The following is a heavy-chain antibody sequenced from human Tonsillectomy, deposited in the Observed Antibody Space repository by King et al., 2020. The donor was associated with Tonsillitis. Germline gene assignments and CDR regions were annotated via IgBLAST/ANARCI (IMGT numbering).Heavy chain of an antibody. J-gene: IGHJ6*02. CDR1: GYTLTELS. Sequence: QLVQSGAEVKKPGASVKVSCKVSGYTLTELSMHWVRQAPGKGLEWMGGFGPEDAETIYAQKFQGRVTMTEDTSTDTAYMELSSLKSADTAVYYCATVARYEYDIKTTPPDTVYYDMDVWGQGTTVTVSS. CDR2: FGPEDAET. V-gene: IGHV1-24*01. CDR3: ATVARYEYDIKTTPPDTVYYDMDV. D-gene: IGHD2-8*01.